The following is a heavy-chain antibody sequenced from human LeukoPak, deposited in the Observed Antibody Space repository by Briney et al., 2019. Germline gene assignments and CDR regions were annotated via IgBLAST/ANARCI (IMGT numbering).Heavy chain of an antibody. CDR1: GFTFSSYE. D-gene: IGHD3-22*01. CDR3: ARDYYDSSGYLKYWYFDL. V-gene: IGHV3-48*03. CDR2: ISSSGSTI. J-gene: IGHJ2*01. Sequence: GGSLRLSCAASGFTFSSYEMNWVRQAPGKGLEWVSYISSSGSTIYYADSVKGRFTISRDNAKNSLHLQMNSLRAEDTAVYYCARDYYDSSGYLKYWYFDLWGRGTLVTVSS.